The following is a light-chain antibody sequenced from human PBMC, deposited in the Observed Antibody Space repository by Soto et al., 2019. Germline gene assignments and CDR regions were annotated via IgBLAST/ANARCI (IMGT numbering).Light chain of an antibody. Sequence: DILLTQTPHSLSVIPGQAASISCTSAQRRLHNDGKTYLFWYLQKPGQPQQLLIYEVSKRYSGVPDRFSGSGSGTDFTLQISRVAAEDVGTYYCLQSLQLPVTFGQGTRLEIK. CDR1: QRRLHNDGKTY. CDR2: EVS. J-gene: IGKJ5*01. V-gene: IGKV2D-29*01. CDR3: LQSLQLPVT.